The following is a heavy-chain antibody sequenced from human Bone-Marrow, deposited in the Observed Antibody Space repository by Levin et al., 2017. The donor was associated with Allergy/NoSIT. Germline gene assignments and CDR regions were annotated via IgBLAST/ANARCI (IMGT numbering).Heavy chain of an antibody. J-gene: IGHJ4*02. CDR2: IHYSGST. V-gene: IGHV4-61*01. D-gene: IGHD6-19*01. CDR1: GVSVSSGNYY. Sequence: SETLSLTCTVSGVSVSSGNYYWSWIRQPPGKGLEFIGYIHYSGSTKYNPSLKSRVTISVDTSRDQFSLQLSSVTAADTAVYFCASGSGWLVDYWGQGTLVTVSS. CDR3: ASGSGWLVDY.